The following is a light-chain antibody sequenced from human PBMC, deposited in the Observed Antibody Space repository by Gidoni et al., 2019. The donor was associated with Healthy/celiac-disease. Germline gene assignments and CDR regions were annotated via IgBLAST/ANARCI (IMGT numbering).Light chain of an antibody. CDR1: QSVLYSSNNKNY. Sequence: DIVMTQSPDSLAVSLGERATINYKSSQSVLYSSNNKNYLAWYQQKPGQPPKLLIYWASTRESGVPDLFSGSGSGTDFTLTISILQAEDVAVYYCQQYYSTPLTFGQGTKVEIK. CDR2: WAS. J-gene: IGKJ1*01. CDR3: QQYYSTPLT. V-gene: IGKV4-1*01.